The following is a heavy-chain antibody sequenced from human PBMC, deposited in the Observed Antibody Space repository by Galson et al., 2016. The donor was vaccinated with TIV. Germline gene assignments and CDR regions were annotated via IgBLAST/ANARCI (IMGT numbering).Heavy chain of an antibody. J-gene: IGHJ2*01. CDR2: IYDTERTIT. CDR3: ARMSRVTAPDSEDYFDYELGGPVVDWYLDL. V-gene: IGHV4-38-2*02. Sequence: SETLSLTCTVSDFSISSGYFWGWIRQPPGKGLEWIGSIYDTERTITYYNPSLKSRVAMSVNTSKNQLSLKVTSVTAADTALYYCARMSRVTAPDSEDYFDYELGGPVVDWYLDLWGRGTLVTVSS. D-gene: IGHD4-17*01. CDR1: DFSISSGYF.